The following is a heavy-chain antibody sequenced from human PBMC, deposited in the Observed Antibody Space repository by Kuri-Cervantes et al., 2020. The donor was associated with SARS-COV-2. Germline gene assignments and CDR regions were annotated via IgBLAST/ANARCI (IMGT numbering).Heavy chain of an antibody. D-gene: IGHD3-22*01. Sequence: ASVKVSCKAAGYTFTGYYMHWVRQAPGQGLEWMGWINPNSGGTNYAQKFQGWVTMTRDTSISTVYMELSRLRSDDTAVYYCARATPFRSLVVISQAGGFDSWGQGTMVTVSS. CDR3: ARATPFRSLVVISQAGGFDS. J-gene: IGHJ3*02. V-gene: IGHV1-2*04. CDR1: GYTFTGYY. CDR2: INPNSGGT.